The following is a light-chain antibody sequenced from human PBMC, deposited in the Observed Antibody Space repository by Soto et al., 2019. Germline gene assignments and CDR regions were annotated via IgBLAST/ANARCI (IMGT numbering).Light chain of an antibody. CDR3: QQTYRTPLT. V-gene: IGKV1-39*01. J-gene: IGKJ4*01. Sequence: DIQMTQSPSSRSASVGDRVTVTCRASQSIRGYLNWYQQKPGEAPKLLIYAASSLHSGVPSRFSGSGSGTDFTLTISSLHPEDFATYSCQQTYRTPLTFGGGTKVEIK. CDR1: QSIRGY. CDR2: AAS.